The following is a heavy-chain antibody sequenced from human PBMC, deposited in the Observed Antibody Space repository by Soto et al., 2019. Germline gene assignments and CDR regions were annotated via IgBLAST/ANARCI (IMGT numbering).Heavy chain of an antibody. Sequence: ASVKVCCKASGGTFSSYASRWVRQAPGQRLEWMGWINAGNGNTNYSQKFQGRVTITRDTSASTAYMELSSLRSEDTAVYYCARAWVVVTAPDYWGQGTLVTVSS. CDR2: INAGNGNT. CDR3: ARAWVVVTAPDY. V-gene: IGHV1-3*01. J-gene: IGHJ4*02. D-gene: IGHD2-21*02. CDR1: GGTFSSYA.